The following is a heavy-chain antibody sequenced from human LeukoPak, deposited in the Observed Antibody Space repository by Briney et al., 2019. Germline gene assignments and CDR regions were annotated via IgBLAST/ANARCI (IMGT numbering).Heavy chain of an antibody. Sequence: SETLSLTCTVSGGSTSSSRYYWGWIRQPLGKGLEWIGSIYYSGTTYYNPSLQSRVTISVDTSKNQLSLKVSSVTAADTAVYYCARASGWNGDYFDYWGQGTLVTVSS. D-gene: IGHD6-19*01. CDR1: GGSTSSSRYY. J-gene: IGHJ4*02. CDR3: ARASGWNGDYFDY. CDR2: IYYSGTT. V-gene: IGHV4-39*01.